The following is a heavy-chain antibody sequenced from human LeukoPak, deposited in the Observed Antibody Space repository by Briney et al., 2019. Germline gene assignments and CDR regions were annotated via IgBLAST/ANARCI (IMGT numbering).Heavy chain of an antibody. D-gene: IGHD6-6*01. CDR1: GYTFSNYG. Sequence: ASVKVSCKASGYTFSNYGFSWVRQSPGQGLEWMGWISVYNGNTNYTQKVQGRVTMTTDTSTNIAYMELRSLRSDDTAMYYCATSYSGFPEIWGPGTMVTVSS. J-gene: IGHJ3*02. CDR2: ISVYNGNT. V-gene: IGHV1-18*01. CDR3: ATSYSGFPEI.